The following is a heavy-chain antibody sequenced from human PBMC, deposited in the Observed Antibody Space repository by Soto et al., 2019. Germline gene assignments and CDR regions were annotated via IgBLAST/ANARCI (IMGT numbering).Heavy chain of an antibody. CDR2: INHSGST. CDR3: ARWGVYLGIKQNYYYYYGMDV. Sequence: SETLSLTCVVYGESFSGSYWSWIRQPPGKGLEWIGEINHSGSTNYNPSLKSRVTISVDASKSQFSLKLSSVTAADTAVYYCARWGVYLGIKQNYYYYYGMDVWGQGTTVT. CDR1: GESFSGSY. V-gene: IGHV4-34*01. D-gene: IGHD6-13*01. J-gene: IGHJ6*02.